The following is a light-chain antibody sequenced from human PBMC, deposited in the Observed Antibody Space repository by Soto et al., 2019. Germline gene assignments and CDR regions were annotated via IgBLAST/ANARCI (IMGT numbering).Light chain of an antibody. J-gene: IGLJ1*01. Sequence: QSALTQPSSLSGSPGQSITISCIGTISDVGAYNYVSWYQQLPGKAPKLMIYEVSNRPSGISNRFSGSKSGNTASLTISGLQTEDEADYYCNSRASGTTYVFGTGTKVTVL. V-gene: IGLV2-14*01. CDR2: EVS. CDR3: NSRASGTTYV. CDR1: ISDVGAYNY.